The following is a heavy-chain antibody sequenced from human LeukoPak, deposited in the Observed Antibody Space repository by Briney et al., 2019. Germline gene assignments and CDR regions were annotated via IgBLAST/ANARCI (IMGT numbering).Heavy chain of an antibody. D-gene: IGHD3-9*01. CDR2: IYHSGST. Sequence: SETLSLTCTVSGYSISSGYYWGWIRQPPGKGLEWIGSIYHSGSTYYNPSLKSRVTISVDTSKNQFSLKLSSVTAADTAVYYCARQPPPPSILTGLSYYYMDVWGKGTTVTVSS. CDR3: ARQPPPPSILTGLSYYYMDV. V-gene: IGHV4-38-2*02. CDR1: GYSISSGYY. J-gene: IGHJ6*03.